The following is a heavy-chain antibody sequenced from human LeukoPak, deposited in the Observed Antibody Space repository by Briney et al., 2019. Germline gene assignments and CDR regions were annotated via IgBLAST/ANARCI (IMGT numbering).Heavy chain of an antibody. Sequence: PSETLSLTCTVSGGSISSNYWSWIRQPPGKGLEWIGYIYNSGSTFYNPSLKSRVTISVDTSKNQFSLKLSSVTAADTAVYYCAGASRVRLDYWGQGTLVTVSS. CDR2: IYNSGST. J-gene: IGHJ4*02. V-gene: IGHV4-59*01. CDR1: GGSISSNY. D-gene: IGHD4/OR15-4a*01. CDR3: AGASRVRLDY.